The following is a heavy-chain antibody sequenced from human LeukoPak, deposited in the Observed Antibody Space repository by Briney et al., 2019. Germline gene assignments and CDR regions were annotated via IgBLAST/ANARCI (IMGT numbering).Heavy chain of an antibody. Sequence: SETLSLTCTVSGGSTSSNYWSWIRQPPGKGLEWIGYIFDSGSSKYNPSLKSRVTISVDRSENQFSLKLISVTTADTAVYYCARLHYCGGDCYYFDSWGQGTLVTVRS. D-gene: IGHD2-21*02. CDR1: GGSTSSNY. CDR3: ARLHYCGGDCYYFDS. V-gene: IGHV4-59*01. J-gene: IGHJ4*02. CDR2: IFDSGSS.